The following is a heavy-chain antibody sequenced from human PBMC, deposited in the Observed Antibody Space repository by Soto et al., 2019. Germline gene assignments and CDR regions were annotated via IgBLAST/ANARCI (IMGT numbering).Heavy chain of an antibody. CDR3: ARATIFGIRYYFDY. D-gene: IGHD3-3*01. Sequence: SGPTLVNPTQTLTLTCTFSGFSLSTSGMCVSWIRQPPGKALEWLARIHWDDDKYYSTSLRTRLTISKDTSKNQVVLTMTNMDPVDTATYYCARATIFGIRYYFDYWGQGTLVTVSS. V-gene: IGHV2-70*11. CDR2: IHWDDDK. CDR1: GFSLSTSGMC. J-gene: IGHJ4*02.